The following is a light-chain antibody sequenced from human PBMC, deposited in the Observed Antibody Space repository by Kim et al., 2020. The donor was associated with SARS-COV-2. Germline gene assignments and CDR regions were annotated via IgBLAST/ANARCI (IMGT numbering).Light chain of an antibody. J-gene: IGKJ2*01. CDR1: QSVSSTY. V-gene: IGKV3-20*01. Sequence: EIVLTQSPVTLSLSPGERATLSCRASQSVSSTYLGWYQQKPGQAPRLLIYSTSNRATGIPDRFSGSGSGTDFTLTISRLEPEDFAVYYCHQYGSSPPYAFGQGTKLEI. CDR3: HQYGSSPPYA. CDR2: STS.